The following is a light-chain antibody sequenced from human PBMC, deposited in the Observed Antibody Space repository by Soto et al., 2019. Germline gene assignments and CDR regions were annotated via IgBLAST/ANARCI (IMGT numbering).Light chain of an antibody. V-gene: IGLV4-69*01. CDR2: LNSDGSH. J-gene: IGLJ1*01. Sequence: QLVLTQSPSASASLGASVKLTCTLSSGHSSYAIAWHQQQPEKGPRYLMKLNSDGSHSKGDGIPDRFSGSSSGAGRYLTISSLQSEDEADYYCQTWVTGIYVFGTGTKLTVL. CDR1: SGHSSYA. CDR3: QTWVTGIYV.